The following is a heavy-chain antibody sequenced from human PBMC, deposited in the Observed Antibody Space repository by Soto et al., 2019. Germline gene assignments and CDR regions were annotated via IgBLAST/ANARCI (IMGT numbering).Heavy chain of an antibody. CDR1: GGSISSSIYY. V-gene: IGHV4-39*01. D-gene: IGHD3-10*01. CDR2: IYYSGST. CDR3: ARIPILLWFGELLPDYYYYGMDV. Sequence: SETLSLTCTVSGGSISSSIYYWGWIRQPPGKGLEWIGSIYYSGSTYYNPSLKSRVTISVDTSKNQFSLKLSSVTAADTAVYYCARIPILLWFGELLPDYYYYGMDVWGQGTTVTVSS. J-gene: IGHJ6*02.